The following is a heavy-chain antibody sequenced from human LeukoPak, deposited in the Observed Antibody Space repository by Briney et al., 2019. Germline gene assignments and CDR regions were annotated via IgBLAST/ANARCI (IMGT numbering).Heavy chain of an antibody. J-gene: IGHJ4*02. CDR3: AKAVGSISWSFDY. Sequence: GRSLRLSCEASGFTFSTYGMHWVRQAPGKGLEWVALMSYDGSDKSYADSVKGRFTISRDNSKTTLCLQMDSLRGDDAAVYYCAKAVGSISWSFDYWGQGTLVTVSS. CDR2: MSYDGSDK. V-gene: IGHV3-30*18. CDR1: GFTFSTYG. D-gene: IGHD6-13*01.